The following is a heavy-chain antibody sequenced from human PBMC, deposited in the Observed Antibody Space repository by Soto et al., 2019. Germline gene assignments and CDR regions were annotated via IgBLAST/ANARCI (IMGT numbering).Heavy chain of an antibody. CDR1: GYTFTSSG. CDR2: ISTDNGNT. Sequence: GASVKVSCKASGYTFTSSGISWVRQAPGQGLEWLGWISTDNGNTNYAQHLQGRVSLTTDTSTSTAYMDLRSLRSDDTAVYYCARDATPRLGSGSYYYYYYGMAVWGQGTTVTVSS. V-gene: IGHV1-18*01. D-gene: IGHD3-10*02. CDR3: ARDATPRLGSGSYYYYYYGMAV. J-gene: IGHJ6*02.